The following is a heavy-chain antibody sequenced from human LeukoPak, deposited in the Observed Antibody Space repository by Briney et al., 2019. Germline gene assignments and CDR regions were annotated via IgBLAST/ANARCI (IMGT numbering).Heavy chain of an antibody. Sequence: GGSLRLSCVASGFPFSSYWMTWVRQAPGKGLEWVANIKQDGSKKSCVDSVKGRFTISRDNAKNSLYLQMNSLRAEDTAIYYCTRVGYIDEGIDYWGQGTLVTVSS. CDR1: GFPFSSYW. V-gene: IGHV3-7*04. D-gene: IGHD5-24*01. CDR2: IKQDGSKK. J-gene: IGHJ4*02. CDR3: TRVGYIDEGIDY.